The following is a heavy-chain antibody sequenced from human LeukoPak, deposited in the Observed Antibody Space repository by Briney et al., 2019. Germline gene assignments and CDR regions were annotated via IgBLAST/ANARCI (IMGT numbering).Heavy chain of an antibody. D-gene: IGHD3-10*01. CDR1: GGSVSSGNYY. CDR3: ARHRSGSYYNFVY. J-gene: IGHJ4*02. V-gene: IGHV4-61*02. Sequence: PSQTLSLTCTVSGGSVSSGNYYWTWIRQPAGKGLEWIGRIYTSGSTNYNPSLKSRVTISIDASKNQFSLRLSSVTAADTAVYYCARHRSGSYYNFVYWGQGTLVTVSS. CDR2: IYTSGST.